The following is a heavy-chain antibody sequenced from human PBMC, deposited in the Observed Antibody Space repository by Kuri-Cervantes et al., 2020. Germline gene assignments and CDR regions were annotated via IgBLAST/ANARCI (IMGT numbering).Heavy chain of an antibody. J-gene: IGHJ4*02. CDR3: ARPIYYGSGSYAF. CDR2: INHSGST. Sequence: SQTLSLTCAVYGGSFSGYYWTWIRQSPGKGLEWIGEINHSGSTNYNPSLKSRVFISVDTSKNQFSLNLSSVTAADTAVYYCARPIYYGSGSYAFWSQGTLVTVSS. D-gene: IGHD3-10*01. CDR1: GGSFSGYY. V-gene: IGHV4-34*01.